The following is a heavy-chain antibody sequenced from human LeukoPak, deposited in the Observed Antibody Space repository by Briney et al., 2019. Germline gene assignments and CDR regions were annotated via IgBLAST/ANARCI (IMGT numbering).Heavy chain of an antibody. V-gene: IGHV3-23*01. CDR2: ISGGGSRT. CDR3: AKVVLRNLWTARH. J-gene: IGHJ4*02. D-gene: IGHD3-3*01. Sequence: GGALRHSCVGSGLILSSFAMSRVRGALGVGLGCVSAISGGGSRTYSSDSVKGRFTISRDNSKNTLYLKMNRLRAEDTAVYYCAKVVLRNLWTARHWGQGNVVPVST. CDR1: GLILSSFA.